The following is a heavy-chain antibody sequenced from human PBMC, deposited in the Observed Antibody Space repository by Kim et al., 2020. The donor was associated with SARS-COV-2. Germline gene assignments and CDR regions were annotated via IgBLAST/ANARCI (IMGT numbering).Heavy chain of an antibody. CDR2: ISSNGGST. D-gene: IGHD3-22*01. CDR1: GFTFSSYA. J-gene: IGHJ3*02. Sequence: GGSLRLSCSASGFTFSSYAMHWVRQAPGKGLEYVSAISSNGGSTYYADSVKGRFTISRDNSKNTLYLQMSSLRAEDTAVYYCVKGGYYYDSSGPWAFDIWGQGTMVTVSS. V-gene: IGHV3-64D*06. CDR3: VKGGYYYDSSGPWAFDI.